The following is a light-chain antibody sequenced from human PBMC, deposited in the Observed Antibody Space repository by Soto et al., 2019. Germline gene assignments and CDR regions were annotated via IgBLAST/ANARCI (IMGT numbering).Light chain of an antibody. CDR1: QSASGW. Sequence: RHLTQAPTPLSPSLGETVTVTGRARQSASGWLAWYQQKRGEAPKLLIYDASALPRGVPSRFSGSGSGTNFTLTSAMLQAEDFATYYWQQYETLSGTFGQGTKVDI. CDR2: DAS. J-gene: IGKJ1*01. V-gene: IGKV1-5*01. CDR3: QQYETLSGT.